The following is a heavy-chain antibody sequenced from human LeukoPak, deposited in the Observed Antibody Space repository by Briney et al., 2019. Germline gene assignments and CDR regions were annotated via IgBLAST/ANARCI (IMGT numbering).Heavy chain of an antibody. Sequence: GGSLRLSCAASGFTFSSYSMNWVRQAPGKGLERVSSISSSSSYIYYADSVKGRFTISRDNAKNSLYLQMNSLRAEDTAVYYCARERDEYSSGWYVYYYYGMDVWGQGTTVTVSS. V-gene: IGHV3-21*01. D-gene: IGHD6-19*01. CDR3: ARERDEYSSGWYVYYYYGMDV. J-gene: IGHJ6*02. CDR1: GFTFSSYS. CDR2: ISSSSSYI.